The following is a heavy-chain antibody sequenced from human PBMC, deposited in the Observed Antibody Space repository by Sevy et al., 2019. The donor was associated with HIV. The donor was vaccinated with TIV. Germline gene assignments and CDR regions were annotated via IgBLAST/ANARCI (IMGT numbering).Heavy chain of an antibody. CDR1: GFTFSSYA. D-gene: IGHD2-8*02. V-gene: IGHV3-30-3*01. CDR3: ARDLQVRSPWWNYYYYGMDV. Sequence: GESLKISCAASGFTFSSYAMHWVRQAPGKGLEWVAVISYDGSNKYYADSVKGRFTISRDNSKNTLYLQMNSLRAEDTAVYYCARDLQVRSPWWNYYYYGMDVWGQGTTVTVSS. J-gene: IGHJ6*02. CDR2: ISYDGSNK.